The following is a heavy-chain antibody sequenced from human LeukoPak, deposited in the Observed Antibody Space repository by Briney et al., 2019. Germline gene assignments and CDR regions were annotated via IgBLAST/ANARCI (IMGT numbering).Heavy chain of an antibody. D-gene: IGHD6-13*01. CDR3: ARLGTASSWYNWFDP. CDR1: XYXXXXXW. Sequence: SLXISCKXXXYXXXXXWIGXVXQMPXXGXXXXXXXYPGDSDTRYSPSFQGQVTIPADKSISTAYLQWSSLKASDTAMYYCARLGTASSWYNWFDPWGQGTLVTVSS. CDR2: XYPGDSDT. V-gene: IGHV5-51*01. J-gene: IGHJ5*02.